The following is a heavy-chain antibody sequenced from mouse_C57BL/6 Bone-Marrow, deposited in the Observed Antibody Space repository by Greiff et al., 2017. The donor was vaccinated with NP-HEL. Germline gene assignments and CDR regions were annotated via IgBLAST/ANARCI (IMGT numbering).Heavy chain of an antibody. CDR1: GFTFSDAW. J-gene: IGHJ4*01. CDR2: IRNKANNHAT. CDR3: TRSFGNHAMDY. D-gene: IGHD2-1*01. Sequence: EVKVEESGGGLVQPGGSMKLSCAASGFTFSDAWMDWVRQSPEKGLEWVAEIRNKANNHATYYAESVKGRFTIARDDSKSSVYLQMNSLRAEDTGIYDCTRSFGNHAMDYWGQGTSVTVSS. V-gene: IGHV6-6*01.